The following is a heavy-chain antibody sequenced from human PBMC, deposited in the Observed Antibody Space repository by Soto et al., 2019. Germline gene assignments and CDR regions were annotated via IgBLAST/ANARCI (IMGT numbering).Heavy chain of an antibody. CDR2: ISYDGSNK. CDR1: GFTFSSYA. V-gene: IGHV3-30-3*01. D-gene: IGHD3-22*01. CDR3: AREKGDSSGYYQTYGMDV. Sequence: GGSLRLSCAASGFTFSSYAMHWVRQAPGKGLEWVAVISYDGSNKYYADSVKGRFTISRDNSKNTLYLQMNSLRAEDTAVYYCAREKGDSSGYYQTYGMDVWGQGTTVTVSS. J-gene: IGHJ6*02.